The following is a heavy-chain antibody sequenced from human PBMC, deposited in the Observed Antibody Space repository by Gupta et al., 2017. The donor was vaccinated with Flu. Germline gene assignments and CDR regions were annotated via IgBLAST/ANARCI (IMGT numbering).Heavy chain of an antibody. CDR1: GFTFGDYY. V-gene: IGHV3-11*05. J-gene: IGHJ6*02. Sequence: QVQLVESGGGLVKPGGSLRLSCAAPGFTFGDYYRSWSRQAPGKGLEWVSYISSSSSYTNYADSVKGRFTISRDNAKNSLYLQMNSLRAEDTAVYYCARDGYYGSGTYYSGMDVWAQGTTVTVSS. CDR3: ARDGYYGSGTYYSGMDV. D-gene: IGHD3-10*01. CDR2: ISSSSSYT.